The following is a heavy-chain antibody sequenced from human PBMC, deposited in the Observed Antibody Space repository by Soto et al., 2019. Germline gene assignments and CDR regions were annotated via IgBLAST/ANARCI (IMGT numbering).Heavy chain of an antibody. CDR2: IYWNDDK. CDR1: GFSLSTSGVG. V-gene: IGHV2-5*01. J-gene: IGHJ4*02. CDR3: AHSPPDIVLMVYGVYFDY. Sequence: QITLKESCPTLVKPTQTLTLTCTFSGFSLSTSGVGVGWIRQPPGKALEWLALIYWNDDKRYSPSLKSRLTIPKDTAKNQVVLTMTNMDPVDTATYYCAHSPPDIVLMVYGVYFDYWGQGTLVTVSS. D-gene: IGHD2-8*01.